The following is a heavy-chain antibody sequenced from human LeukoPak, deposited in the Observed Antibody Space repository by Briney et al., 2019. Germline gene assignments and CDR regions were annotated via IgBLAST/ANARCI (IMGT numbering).Heavy chain of an antibody. CDR2: IYNSGST. Sequence: SETLSLTCTVSGVSISIYYWSWIRQPPGKGLEWIGYIYNSGSTSYNPSLKSRATISADTSKNQFSLKLSSVTAADTAVYYCVRDRELNYWGQRTLVTVSS. D-gene: IGHD1-7*01. V-gene: IGHV4-59*01. CDR3: VRDRELNY. J-gene: IGHJ4*02. CDR1: GVSISIYY.